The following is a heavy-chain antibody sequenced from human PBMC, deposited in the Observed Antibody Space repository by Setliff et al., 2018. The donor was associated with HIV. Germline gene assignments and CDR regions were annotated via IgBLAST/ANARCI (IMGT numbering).Heavy chain of an antibody. Sequence: GGSLRLSCAASGFTFSTYAMGWVRQAPGKGLEWVSTVGAVGAPTHYAESVKGRFTISRDNSNNTLYLQMHGLRADDTAVYYCARDRPRRIVVATNLPNAFDVWGHGTLVT. D-gene: IGHD2-15*01. CDR2: VGAVGAPT. V-gene: IGHV3-23*01. CDR3: ARDRPRRIVVATNLPNAFDV. J-gene: IGHJ3*01. CDR1: GFTFSTYA.